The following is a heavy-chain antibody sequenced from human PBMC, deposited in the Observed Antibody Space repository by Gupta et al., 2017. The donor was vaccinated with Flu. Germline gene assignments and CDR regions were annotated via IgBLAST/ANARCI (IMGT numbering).Heavy chain of an antibody. CDR3: VKGLGDN. Sequence: LRLSCAVSGFSFSSYDMTWVRQAPGKGLEWVSYMGSTGRTIYYSDSVKGRFTISRDNAKKXLXLQMNSXRGEDTALYYCVKGLGDNWGQGALVTVSS. V-gene: IGHV3-48*03. CDR2: MGSTGRTI. CDR1: GFSFSSYD. J-gene: IGHJ4*02. D-gene: IGHD3-9*01.